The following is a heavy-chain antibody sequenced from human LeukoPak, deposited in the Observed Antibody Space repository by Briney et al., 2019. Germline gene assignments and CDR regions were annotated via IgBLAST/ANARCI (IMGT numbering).Heavy chain of an antibody. V-gene: IGHV1-24*01. D-gene: IGHD1-26*01. CDR3: ATVRVWSMGATLFDY. J-gene: IGHJ4*02. CDR1: GYTLTELS. CDR2: FDPEDGET. Sequence: ASVKVSCKVSGYTLTELSMHWVRQAPGKGLEWMGGFDPEDGETFYAQKFQGRVTMTEDTSTDTAYMELSSLRSEDTAVYYCATVRVWSMGATLFDYWGQGTLVTVSS.